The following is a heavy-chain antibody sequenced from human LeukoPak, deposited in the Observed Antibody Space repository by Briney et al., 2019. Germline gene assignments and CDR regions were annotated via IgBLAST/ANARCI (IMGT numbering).Heavy chain of an antibody. J-gene: IGHJ3*02. V-gene: IGHV1-24*01. CDR3: ATSSSYGDPDAFDI. CDR1: GYTLTELS. Sequence: GASVKVSCKVSGYTLTELSMHWVRQAPGKGLEWMGGFDPEDGETIYAHKFQGRVTMTEDTSTDTAYMELSSLRSEDTAVYYCATSSSYGDPDAFDIWGQGTMVTVSS. CDR2: FDPEDGET. D-gene: IGHD5-18*01.